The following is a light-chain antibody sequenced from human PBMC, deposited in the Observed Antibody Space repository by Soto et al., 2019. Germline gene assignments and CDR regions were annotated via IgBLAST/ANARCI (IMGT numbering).Light chain of an antibody. J-gene: IGKJ2*01. V-gene: IGKV3-15*01. CDR2: GAF. CDR3: QQDGKWLYT. CDR1: QSVGSN. Sequence: EIVLTQSPATLSVSPGERATLSCRTSQSVGSNLAWYQQKPGQAPRLLMYGAFIRAPGFPVRFRGTGSGSECTLTISSWQSEGGALYYFQQDGKWLYTFGQGTMLEIK.